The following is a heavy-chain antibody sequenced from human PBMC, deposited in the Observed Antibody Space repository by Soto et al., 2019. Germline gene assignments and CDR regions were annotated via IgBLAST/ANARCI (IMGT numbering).Heavy chain of an antibody. CDR3: ARERVDYDFWSGYGPIAGMDV. CDR1: GYTFTSYG. J-gene: IGHJ6*02. Sequence: GASVKVSCKASGYTFTSYGISWVRQAPGQGLEWMGWISAYNGNTNYAQKLQGRVTMTTDTSTSTAYMELRSLRSDDTAVYCCARERVDYDFWSGYGPIAGMDVWGQGTTVTVSS. V-gene: IGHV1-18*01. D-gene: IGHD3-3*01. CDR2: ISAYNGNT.